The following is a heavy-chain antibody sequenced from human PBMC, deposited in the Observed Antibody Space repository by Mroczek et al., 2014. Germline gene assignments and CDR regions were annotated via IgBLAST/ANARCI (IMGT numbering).Heavy chain of an antibody. J-gene: IGHJ4*02. CDR2: IYYSGST. V-gene: IGHV4-59*01. Sequence: QVQLVESGPGLVKPSETLSLTCTVSGGSISSYYWSWIRQPPGKGLEWIGYIYYSGSTNYNPSLKSRVTISVDTSKNQFSLKLSSVTAADTAVYYCARGSVVVTAKQPYYFDYWGQGTLVTVSS. CDR3: ARGSVVVTAKQPYYFDY. D-gene: IGHD2-21*02. CDR1: GGSISSYY.